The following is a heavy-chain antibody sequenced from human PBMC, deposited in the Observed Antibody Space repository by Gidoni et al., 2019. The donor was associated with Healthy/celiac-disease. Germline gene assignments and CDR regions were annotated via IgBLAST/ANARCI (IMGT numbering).Heavy chain of an antibody. J-gene: IGHJ6*02. V-gene: IGHV1-3*01. CDR1: GYTFTSYA. D-gene: IGHD6-13*01. CDR3: ARIGAPGWAATGYYYGMDV. CDR2: INAGNGNT. Sequence: QVQLVQSGAEVKKPGASVKVSCKASGYTFTSYAMHWVRQAPGQRLEWMGWINAGNGNTKYSQKFQGRVTITRDTSASTAYMELSSLRSEDTAVYYCARIGAPGWAATGYYYGMDVWGQGTTVTVSS.